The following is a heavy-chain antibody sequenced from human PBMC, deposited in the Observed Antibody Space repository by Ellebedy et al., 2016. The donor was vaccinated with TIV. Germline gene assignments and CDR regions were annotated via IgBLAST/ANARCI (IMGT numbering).Heavy chain of an antibody. V-gene: IGHV1-69*13. CDR3: ARVRWATVARGVPFHYGMDV. D-gene: IGHD3-10*01. J-gene: IGHJ6*02. CDR1: GGTFSTYA. Sequence: ASVKVSCKAFGGTFSTYALNWVRQAPGQGLEWIGAFLPMFGTATSAQKFQGRVTITADESMTTAYMDLRSLRSEDTAVYYCARVRWATVARGVPFHYGMDVWGQGTTVT. CDR2: FLPMFGTA.